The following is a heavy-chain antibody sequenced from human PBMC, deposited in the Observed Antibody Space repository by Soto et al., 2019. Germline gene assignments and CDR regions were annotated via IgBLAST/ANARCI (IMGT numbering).Heavy chain of an antibody. CDR1: GFSLSTSGMC. CDR2: IDWDDDK. J-gene: IGHJ6*02. V-gene: IGHV2-70*12. CDR3: ALTRRAYYYYYGMDV. D-gene: IGHD2-2*01. Sequence: GSGPTLVNPTQTLTLTCTFSGFSLSTSGMCVSWIRQPPGRALEWLALIDWDDDKFYSTSLKTRLTISKDTSKNQVVLTMTNMDPVDTATYYCALTRRAYYYYYGMDVWGQGTTVTVSS.